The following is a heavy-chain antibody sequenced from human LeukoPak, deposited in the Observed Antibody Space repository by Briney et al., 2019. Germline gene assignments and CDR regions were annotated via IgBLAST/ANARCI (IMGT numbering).Heavy chain of an antibody. CDR3: ARPYDRVVARYFAY. CDR2: INHSGRT. J-gene: IGHJ4*02. CDR1: GHSFSGYY. Sequence: PSETLSLTCAVYGHSFSGYYWSWVRQPPGKGLEWLGEINHSGRTNYNPSLKSRVTISVHTSKNQFSLKLSSVTAADTAVYYCARPYDRVVARYFAYWGQGTLVSVSS. V-gene: IGHV4-34*01. D-gene: IGHD3-9*01.